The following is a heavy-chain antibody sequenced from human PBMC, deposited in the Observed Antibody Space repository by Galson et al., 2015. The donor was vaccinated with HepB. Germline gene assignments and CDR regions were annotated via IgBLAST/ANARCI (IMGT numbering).Heavy chain of an antibody. Sequence: SLRLSCAASGFAFSTYAMHWVRQAPGKGLEYVSAISSNGRSTYYTDSVEGRFTISRDNAKNSLYLQMNSLRAEDTAVYYCARDYILWSYPDYWGQGTLVTVSS. CDR3: ARDYILWSYPDY. CDR2: ISSNGRST. V-gene: IGHV3-64*04. D-gene: IGHD4/OR15-4a*01. J-gene: IGHJ4*02. CDR1: GFAFSTYA.